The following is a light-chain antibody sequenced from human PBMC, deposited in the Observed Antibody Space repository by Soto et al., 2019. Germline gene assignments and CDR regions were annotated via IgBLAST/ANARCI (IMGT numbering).Light chain of an antibody. CDR3: QQRSNWPPT. CDR2: DAS. J-gene: IGKJ1*01. Sequence: EIVLTQSPATLSLSPGERATLSCRASQSVSSYLAWYQQKPGQAPRLLIYDASNRATGVPARFSGSGSETDFTLTISSLEPEDFAVYYCQQRSNWPPTCGQGTKVEI. CDR1: QSVSSY. V-gene: IGKV3-11*01.